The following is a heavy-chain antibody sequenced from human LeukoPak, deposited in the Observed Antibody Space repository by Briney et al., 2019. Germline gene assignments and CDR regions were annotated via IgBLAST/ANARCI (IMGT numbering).Heavy chain of an antibody. Sequence: ASVKVFCKASGYTFTSYYMHWVRQAPGQGLEWMGIINPSGGSTSYAQKFQGRVTMTRDTSTSTVYMELSSLRSEDTAVYYCARPVNYYDSSGQFDYWGQGTLVTVSS. CDR3: ARPVNYYDSSGQFDY. CDR1: GYTFTSYY. J-gene: IGHJ4*02. V-gene: IGHV1-46*01. CDR2: INPSGGST. D-gene: IGHD3-22*01.